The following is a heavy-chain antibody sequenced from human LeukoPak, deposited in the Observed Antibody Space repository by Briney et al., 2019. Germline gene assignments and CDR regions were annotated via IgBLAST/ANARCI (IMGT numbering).Heavy chain of an antibody. CDR2: ISYDGSNK. V-gene: IGHV3-30*18. D-gene: IGHD2-15*01. CDR1: GFTFSSYG. CDR3: AKDYGGSSYGAFDI. J-gene: IGHJ3*02. Sequence: GGSLRLSCAASGFTFSSYGIHWVRQAPGKGLEWVAVISYDGSNKYYADSVKGRFTISRDNSKNTLYLQMNSLRAEDTAVYYCAKDYGGSSYGAFDIWGQGTMVTVSS.